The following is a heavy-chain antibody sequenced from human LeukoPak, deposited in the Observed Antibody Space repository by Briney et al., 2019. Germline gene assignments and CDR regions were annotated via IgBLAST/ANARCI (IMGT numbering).Heavy chain of an antibody. CDR2: MNPNSGNT. D-gene: IGHD1-26*01. CDR3: ARAEASRSSGKILGY. CDR1: GYTFTSYD. J-gene: IGHJ4*02. Sequence: ASVKVSRKASGYTFTSYDINWVRQATGQGPEWMGWMNPNSGNTGYAEKFQGRVTMTRNTSISTAYMELSSLTSEDTAVYYCARAEASRSSGKILGYWGQGTLVTVSS. V-gene: IGHV1-8*01.